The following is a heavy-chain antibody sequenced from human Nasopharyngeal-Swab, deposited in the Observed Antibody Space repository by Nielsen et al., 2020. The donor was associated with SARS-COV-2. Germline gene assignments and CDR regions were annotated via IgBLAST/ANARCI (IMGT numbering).Heavy chain of an antibody. V-gene: IGHV3-48*02. CDR3: ARVIKIYYDFHYFDY. D-gene: IGHD3-22*01. Sequence: GGSLRLSCAASGFTFSSYSMNWVRQAPGKGLEWVSYISSSSSTIYYADSVKGRFTISRDNAKNSLYLQMNSLRDEDTAVYYCARVIKIYYDFHYFDYWGQGTLVTVSS. CDR1: GFTFSSYS. J-gene: IGHJ4*02. CDR2: ISSSSSTI.